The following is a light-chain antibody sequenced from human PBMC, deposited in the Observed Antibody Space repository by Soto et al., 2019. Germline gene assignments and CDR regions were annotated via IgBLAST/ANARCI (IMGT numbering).Light chain of an antibody. CDR2: DAS. J-gene: IGKJ5*01. CDR1: QSISRW. CDR3: QQYNSFSLIT. V-gene: IGKV1-5*01. Sequence: DMKPTQYTATLSASVVETVTTTCGASQSISRWLAWYQQKPGKAPKILISDASILENGVPSRFSGTGSGTEFTLTISNLQPDDFATYFCQQYNSFSLITIGQGTRLEIK.